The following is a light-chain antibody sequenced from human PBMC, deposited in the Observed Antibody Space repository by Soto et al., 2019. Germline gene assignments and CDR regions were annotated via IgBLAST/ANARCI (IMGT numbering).Light chain of an antibody. CDR2: GAS. CDR1: QSVSSN. V-gene: IGKV3-15*01. Sequence: EIVMTQSAATLSVSPGERATLSCRASQSVSSNLAWYQQKPGQAPRLLIYGASTRATGIPARFSGSGSGTEFTLTISSLQSEDFAVYYCQQYNTRAFGQGTKVDIK. CDR3: QQYNTRA. J-gene: IGKJ1*01.